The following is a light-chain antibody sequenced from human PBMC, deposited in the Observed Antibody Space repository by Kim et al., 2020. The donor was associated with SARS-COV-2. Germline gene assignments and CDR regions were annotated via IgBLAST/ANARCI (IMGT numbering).Light chain of an antibody. J-gene: IGLJ2*01. CDR3: SSYAGSNNRVV. V-gene: IGLV2-8*01. Sequence: QSVTISCTGTSSDVGGYNYVSWYQQHPGKAPKLMIYEVSKRPSGVPDRFSGSKSGNTASLTVSGLQAEDEADYYCSSYAGSNNRVVFGGGTKVTVL. CDR1: SSDVGGYNY. CDR2: EVS.